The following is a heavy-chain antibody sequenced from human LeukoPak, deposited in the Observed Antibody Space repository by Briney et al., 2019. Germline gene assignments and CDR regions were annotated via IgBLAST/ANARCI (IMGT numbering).Heavy chain of an antibody. CDR1: GLPFSDYA. D-gene: IGHD1-1*01. Sequence: GGSLRLSSTVSGLPFSDYAFSWVRQSPGKGLEWVGFIRISTYGATTEYSAPAKDRYTISRDDSRSLAYLQMNNLKMEDTAVYYCATHRLESHDIQFEYWGQGAPVIVSS. CDR3: ATHRLESHDIQFEY. J-gene: IGHJ4*02. V-gene: IGHV3-49*04. CDR2: IRISTYGATT.